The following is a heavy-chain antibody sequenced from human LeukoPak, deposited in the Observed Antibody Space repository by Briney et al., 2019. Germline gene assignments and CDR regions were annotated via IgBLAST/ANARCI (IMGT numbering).Heavy chain of an antibody. Sequence: PSETLSLTCTVSGYSISSGYYWGWIRQPPGKGLEWIGSIYHSGSTYYNPSLKSRVTISVDTSKNQFSLKLSSVTAADTAVYYCAGMFHYGDYTLDYGGQGTLVTVSS. CDR1: GYSISSGYY. CDR3: AGMFHYGDYTLDY. V-gene: IGHV4-38-2*02. D-gene: IGHD4-17*01. CDR2: IYHSGST. J-gene: IGHJ4*02.